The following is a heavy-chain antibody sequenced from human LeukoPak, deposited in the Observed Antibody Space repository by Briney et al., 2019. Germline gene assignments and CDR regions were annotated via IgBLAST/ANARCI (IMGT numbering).Heavy chain of an antibody. D-gene: IGHD2-2*01. CDR2: ISYDGSNK. CDR1: GFTFSSYA. J-gene: IGHJ6*03. CDR3: ARDSHCSSTSCYWYYYYMDV. V-gene: IGHV3-30-3*01. Sequence: GGSLRLSCAASGFTFSSYAMHWVRQAPGKGLEWVAVISYDGSNKYYADSVKGRFTIPRDNSKNTLYLQMNSLRAEDTAVYYCARDSHCSSTSCYWYYYYMDVWGKGTTVTVSS.